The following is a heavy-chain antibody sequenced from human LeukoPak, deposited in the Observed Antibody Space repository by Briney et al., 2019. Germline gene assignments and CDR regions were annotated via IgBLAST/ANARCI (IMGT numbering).Heavy chain of an antibody. CDR3: ATASRYYYDSSGYSPHYFDY. CDR1: GYTLTELS. D-gene: IGHD3-22*01. J-gene: IGHJ4*02. Sequence: ASVKVSCKVSGYTLTELSMHWVRQAPGNGLEWMGGFDPVDGETIYAQKFQGRVTMTEDTSTDTAYMELSSLRSEDTAVYYCATASRYYYDSSGYSPHYFDYWGQGTLVTVSS. CDR2: FDPVDGET. V-gene: IGHV1-24*01.